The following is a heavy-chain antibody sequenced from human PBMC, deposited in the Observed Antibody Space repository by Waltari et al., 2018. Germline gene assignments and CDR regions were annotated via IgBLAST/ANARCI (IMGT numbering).Heavy chain of an antibody. J-gene: IGHJ5*02. V-gene: IGHV7-4-1*02. D-gene: IGHD2-2*01. CDR3: VREVVPASTIVVNWFDP. CDR1: GYTFTNYA. Sequence: QVQLVQSGPELKKPGASVTVSCKASGYTFTNYAINWIRQAPGQGFELMGWITTNTGNPTYVQGFTGRFVFSLDTSVSTAYLQINSLKVEDTAVYYCVREVVPASTIVVNWFDPWGQGTLVTVSS. CDR2: ITTNTGNP.